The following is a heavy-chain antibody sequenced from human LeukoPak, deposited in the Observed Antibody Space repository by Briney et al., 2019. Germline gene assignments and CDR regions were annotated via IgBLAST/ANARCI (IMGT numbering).Heavy chain of an antibody. Sequence: GGSLRLSCAASGFTFNTYAMHWVRQVPGKGLEFVSSISSSGGNTYYANSVKGRFTISRDDSKNTLYLQMGSLRPEDMAVYYCARASGRGLYYFDYWGQGTLVTVSS. CDR2: ISSSGGNT. V-gene: IGHV3-64*01. CDR1: GFTFNTYA. D-gene: IGHD2-15*01. CDR3: ARASGRGLYYFDY. J-gene: IGHJ4*02.